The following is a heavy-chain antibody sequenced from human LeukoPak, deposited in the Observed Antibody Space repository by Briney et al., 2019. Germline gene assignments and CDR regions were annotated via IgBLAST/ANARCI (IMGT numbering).Heavy chain of an antibody. J-gene: IGHJ4*02. Sequence: SETLSLTCAVYGGSFSGYYWGWIRQPPGKGLEWIGEINHSGSTNYNPSLKSRVTISVDTSKNQFSLKLSSVTAADTAVYYCARVSVTGTTGLSPYYFDYWGQRTLVTVSS. CDR2: INHSGST. V-gene: IGHV4-34*01. CDR3: ARVSVTGTTGLSPYYFDY. CDR1: GGSFSGYY. D-gene: IGHD1-7*01.